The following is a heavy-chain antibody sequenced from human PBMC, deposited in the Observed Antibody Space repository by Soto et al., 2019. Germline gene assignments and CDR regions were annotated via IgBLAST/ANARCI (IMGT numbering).Heavy chain of an antibody. Sequence: EVQLVESGGGLVQPGGSLRLSCAASGFTFSSYSMNWVRQAPGKGLEWVSYISSSSSTIYYADSVKGRFTISRDNAKNSLYLQMNSLRDEDTAVYYCARVGCTNGVCHGYFDYWGQGTLVTVSS. J-gene: IGHJ4*02. D-gene: IGHD2-8*01. CDR3: ARVGCTNGVCHGYFDY. V-gene: IGHV3-48*02. CDR2: ISSSSSTI. CDR1: GFTFSSYS.